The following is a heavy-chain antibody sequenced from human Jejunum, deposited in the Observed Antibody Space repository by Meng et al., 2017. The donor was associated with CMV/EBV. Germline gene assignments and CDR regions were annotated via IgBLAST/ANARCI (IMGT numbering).Heavy chain of an antibody. D-gene: IGHD1-26*01. CDR2: IIPMSDTT. J-gene: IGHJ6*02. CDR1: GGTFSNSA. CDR3: ARISTVGGYAMDV. Sequence: SGGTFSNSAVSWVRQAPGQGLEWMGGIIPMSDTTKYAQKFKGRVTITTDESMNTAYMELSSLRSDDTAVYYCARISTVGGYAMDVWGQGTAVTVSS. V-gene: IGHV1-69*05.